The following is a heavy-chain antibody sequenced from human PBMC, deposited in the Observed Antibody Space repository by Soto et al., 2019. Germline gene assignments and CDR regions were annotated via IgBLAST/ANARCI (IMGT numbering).Heavy chain of an antibody. Sequence: PLPTLSLTCAISGDSVASNSAAWNWIRQSPSRGLEWLGRTYYRSKWYNDYAVSVKSRITINPDTSKNQFSLQLNSVTPEDTAVYYCAREEEGTLKYGSGSYYLGYYYYMDVWGKGTTVTVSS. CDR1: GDSVASNSAA. J-gene: IGHJ6*03. V-gene: IGHV6-1*01. CDR2: TYYRSKWYN. D-gene: IGHD3-10*01. CDR3: AREEEGTLKYGSGSYYLGYYYYMDV.